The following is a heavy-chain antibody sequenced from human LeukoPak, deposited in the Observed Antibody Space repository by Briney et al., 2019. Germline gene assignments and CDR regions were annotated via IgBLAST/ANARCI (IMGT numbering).Heavy chain of an antibody. Sequence: GRSLRLSCAASGFTFSSYGMHWVRQTPGKGLEWVAFIRYDGSNKYYADSVKGRFTISRDNSKNTLYLQMNSLRAEDTAVYYCAKPTGITMVRRYYFDYWGQGTLVTVSS. V-gene: IGHV3-30*02. CDR2: IRYDGSNK. CDR1: GFTFSSYG. D-gene: IGHD3-10*01. J-gene: IGHJ4*02. CDR3: AKPTGITMVRRYYFDY.